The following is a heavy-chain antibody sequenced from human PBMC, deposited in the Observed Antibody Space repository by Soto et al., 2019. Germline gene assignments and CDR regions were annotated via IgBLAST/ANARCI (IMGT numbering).Heavy chain of an antibody. Sequence: ASVKVSCKASGGTFSSYAISWVRQAPGQGLEWMGRIIPILGIANYAQKFQGRVTITADKSTSTAYMELSSLRSEDTAVYYCARDQGGNTGNWFDPWGQGTLVTVSS. V-gene: IGHV1-69*04. J-gene: IGHJ5*02. CDR2: IIPILGIA. CDR1: GGTFSSYA. CDR3: ARDQGGNTGNWFDP. D-gene: IGHD2-15*01.